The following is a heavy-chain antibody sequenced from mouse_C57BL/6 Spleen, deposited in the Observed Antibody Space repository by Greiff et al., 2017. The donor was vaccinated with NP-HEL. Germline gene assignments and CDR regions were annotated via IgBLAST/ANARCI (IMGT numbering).Heavy chain of an antibody. V-gene: IGHV1-52*01. Sequence: VKLQQPGAELVRPGSSVKLSCKASGYTFTSYWMHWVKQRPIQGLEWIGNIDPSDSETHYNQKFKDKATLTVDKSSSTAYMQLSSLTSEDSAVYYCARDYYGSSSLYYWGQGTSVTVSS. D-gene: IGHD1-1*01. J-gene: IGHJ4*01. CDR3: ARDYYGSSSLYY. CDR2: IDPSDSET. CDR1: GYTFTSYW.